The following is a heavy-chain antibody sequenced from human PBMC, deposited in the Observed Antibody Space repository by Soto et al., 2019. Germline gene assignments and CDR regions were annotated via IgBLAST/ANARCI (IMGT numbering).Heavy chain of an antibody. V-gene: IGHV4-34*01. J-gene: IGHJ4*02. CDR1: GRSFSNPYYY. CDR3: AILNTIGWYFED. D-gene: IGHD6-19*01. CDR2: VDHSGGT. Sequence: QVQLQQWGAGLLKPSETLSLTCAVYGRSFSNPYYYWTWIRQPPGKGLEWIGEVDHSGGTNYTSSLESRVTISLDTSKNHFSLRLTSVTATDTAVYYCAILNTIGWYFEDWGQGTLVTVSS.